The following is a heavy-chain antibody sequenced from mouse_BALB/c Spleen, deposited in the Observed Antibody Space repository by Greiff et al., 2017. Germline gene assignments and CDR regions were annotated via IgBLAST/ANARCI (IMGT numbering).Heavy chain of an antibody. V-gene: IGHV2-2*02. D-gene: IGHD2-4*01. CDR1: GFSLTSYG. CDR2: IWSGGST. CDR3: ARSRSTMTTNWYFDV. J-gene: IGHJ1*01. Sequence: QVQLQQSGPGLVQPSQSLSITCTVSGFSLTSYGVHWVRQSPGKGLEWLGVIWSGGSTDYNAAFISRLSISKDNSKSQVFFKMNSLQANDTAIYYCARSRSTMTTNWYFDVWGAGTTVTVSS.